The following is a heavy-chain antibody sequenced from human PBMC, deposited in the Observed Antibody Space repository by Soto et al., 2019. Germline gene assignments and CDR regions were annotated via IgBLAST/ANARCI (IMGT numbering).Heavy chain of an antibody. D-gene: IGHD3-10*01. Sequence: PGGSLRLSCAASGFTFSNYWIHWVRQAPGKGLMWVSRINSDGSITNYADFVKGRFTISRDNAKNTLYLQMNSLRAEDTALYYCARGVRGHYGKDVWAQGNTVTVSS. J-gene: IGHJ6*02. CDR1: GFTFSNYW. V-gene: IGHV3-74*01. CDR3: ARGVRGHYGKDV. CDR2: INSDGSIT.